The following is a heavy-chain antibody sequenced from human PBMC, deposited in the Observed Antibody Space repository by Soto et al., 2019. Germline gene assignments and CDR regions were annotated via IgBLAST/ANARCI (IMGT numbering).Heavy chain of an antibody. J-gene: IGHJ4*02. V-gene: IGHV3-30*18. Sequence: VPLVESGGGVVQPGRSLRLSCAASGLTFSTYGFHWVRQAPGKGLEWVAVISNDVRNIHYAESVKGRFTISRDNSRNTLYLQMNSLSPNETAVYYCVKDTLGGMTPVFMPGPDWGQGTLVTVSS. CDR3: VKDTLGGMTPVFMPGPD. CDR1: GLTFSTYG. CDR2: ISNDVRNI. D-gene: IGHD2-2*01.